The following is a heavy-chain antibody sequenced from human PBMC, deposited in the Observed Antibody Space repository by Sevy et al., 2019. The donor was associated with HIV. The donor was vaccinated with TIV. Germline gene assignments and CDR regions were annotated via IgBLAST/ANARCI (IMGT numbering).Heavy chain of an antibody. CDR3: ARDPHSSGWTLFDY. CDR2: TYYRSKWYN. J-gene: IGHJ4*02. CDR1: GDSVSRNSAA. V-gene: IGHV6-1*01. Sequence: SQTLSLTCAISGDSVSRNSAAWNWIRQSPSRGLEWLGRTYYRSKWYNDYAVSVKSRITINPDTSKNQFSLQLNSVTPEDTAVYYCARDPHSSGWTLFDYWGQGTLVTVSS. D-gene: IGHD6-19*01.